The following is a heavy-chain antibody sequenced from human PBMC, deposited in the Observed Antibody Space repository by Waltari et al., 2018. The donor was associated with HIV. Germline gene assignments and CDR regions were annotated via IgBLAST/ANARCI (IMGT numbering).Heavy chain of an antibody. Sequence: QATRVESGGGGVQPGASVSRPCPAAGSPVLPYGMPWVRQAPGKGLEWVAVISYDGRHQYYAESVKCRFTISRDDSKNTLYLDMEGLRPEDTAVYYCAKSVAVANMYYYYGIDVWGPGTAVTVSS. CDR1: GSPVLPYG. V-gene: IGHV3-30*18. CDR3: AKSVAVANMYYYYGIDV. J-gene: IGHJ6*02. D-gene: IGHD6-19*01. CDR2: ISYDGRHQ.